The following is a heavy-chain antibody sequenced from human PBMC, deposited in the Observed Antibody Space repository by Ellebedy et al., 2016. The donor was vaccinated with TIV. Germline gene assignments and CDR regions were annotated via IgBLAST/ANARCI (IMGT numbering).Heavy chain of an antibody. CDR1: GFTFSYAW. Sequence: GESLKISCVASGFTFSYAWMSWVRQAPGKGLEWVANIYQDGGVQYYVDSVKGRFTISRDNADNSLFLQMNRLRAEDTAVYFCARRGSYGDYAVQINSWFDTWGRGTLVAVSS. CDR3: ARRGSYGDYAVQINSWFDT. CDR2: IYQDGGVQ. J-gene: IGHJ5*02. V-gene: IGHV3-7*01. D-gene: IGHD4-17*01.